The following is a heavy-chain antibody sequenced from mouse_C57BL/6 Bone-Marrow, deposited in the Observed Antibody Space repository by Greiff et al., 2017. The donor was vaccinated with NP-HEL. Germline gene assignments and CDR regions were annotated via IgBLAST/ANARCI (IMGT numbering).Heavy chain of an antibody. J-gene: IGHJ2*01. CDR2: IYPGDGDT. CDR3: ARGRSTVVADY. D-gene: IGHD1-1*01. V-gene: IGHV1-82*01. Sequence: VVKPGASVKISCKASGYAFSSSWMNWVKQRPGKGLEWIGRIYPGDGDTNYNGKFKGKATLTADKSSSTAYMQLSSLTSEDSAVYFCARGRSTVVADYWGQGTTLTVSS. CDR1: GYAFSSSW.